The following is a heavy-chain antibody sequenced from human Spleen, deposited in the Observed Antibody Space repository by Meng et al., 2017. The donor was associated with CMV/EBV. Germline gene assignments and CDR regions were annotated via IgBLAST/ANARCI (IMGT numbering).Heavy chain of an antibody. J-gene: IGHJ5*02. Sequence: FTFSSYSINWVRQAPGKGLEWVSSISSSSGYIYYADSVKGRFTISRDNAKNSLYLQMNSLRAEDTAIYYCARGTRDIVPTMWSNWFDPWGQGTLVTVSS. V-gene: IGHV3-21*04. CDR2: ISSSSGYI. CDR3: ARGTRDIVPTMWSNWFDP. D-gene: IGHD5-12*01. CDR1: FTFSSYS.